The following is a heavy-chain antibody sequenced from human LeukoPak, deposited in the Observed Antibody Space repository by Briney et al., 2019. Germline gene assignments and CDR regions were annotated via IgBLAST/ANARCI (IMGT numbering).Heavy chain of an antibody. V-gene: IGHV3-23*01. Sequence: GGSLRLSCAASGFTFSNYAMSWVRQAPGKGLEWVSAISGSGGSTYYADSVKGRFTISRDNSKNTLYLQMNSLRAEDTAVYYCATKSARYSSSFGPFDSWGQGTLVTVSS. CDR1: GFTFSNYA. J-gene: IGHJ4*02. CDR3: ATKSARYSSSFGPFDS. D-gene: IGHD6-6*01. CDR2: ISGSGGST.